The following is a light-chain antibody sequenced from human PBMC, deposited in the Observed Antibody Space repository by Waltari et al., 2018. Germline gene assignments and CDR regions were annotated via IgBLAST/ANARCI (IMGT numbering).Light chain of an antibody. V-gene: IGKV4-1*01. J-gene: IGKJ2*01. CDR2: WAS. CDR1: QSVLSSSNNKNY. Sequence: DIVMTQSPDSLAVSLGERATINCKSSQSVLSSSNNKNYLAWYQQKPGHPPKLLIYWASTRESGVPDRFSGSGSGTDFTLTISSLQAEDVAVYYCQQYYSTPPHTFGQGTKLEIK. CDR3: QQYYSTPPHT.